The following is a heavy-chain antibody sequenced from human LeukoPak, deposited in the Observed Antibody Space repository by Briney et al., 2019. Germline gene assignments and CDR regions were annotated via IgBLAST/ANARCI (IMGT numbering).Heavy chain of an antibody. Sequence: GRSLRLSCAASGFTFSSYGMHWVRQAPGKGLEWVAVIWYDGSNKYYADSVKGRFTISRDNSKNTLYLQMNSLRAEDTAVYYCARDKDYGDRPSLDYWGQGTLVTVSS. V-gene: IGHV3-33*08. CDR3: ARDKDYGDRPSLDY. CDR1: GFTFSSYG. D-gene: IGHD4-17*01. J-gene: IGHJ4*02. CDR2: IWYDGSNK.